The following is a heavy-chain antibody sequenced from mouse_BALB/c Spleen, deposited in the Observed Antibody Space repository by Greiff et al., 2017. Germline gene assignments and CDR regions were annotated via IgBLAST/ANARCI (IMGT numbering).Heavy chain of an antibody. J-gene: IGHJ2*01. D-gene: IGHD4-1*01. CDR2: ISTYYGNT. CDR1: SYTFTDYA. V-gene: IGHV1-67*01. CDR3: ARGTNWDIDY. Sequence: QVQLQQSGPELVRPGVSVKISCKGSSYTFTDYAMHWVKQSHAKSLEWIGVISTYYGNTNYNQKFKGKATMTVDKSSSTAYMELARLTSEDSAVYYCARGTNWDIDYWGQGTTLTVSS.